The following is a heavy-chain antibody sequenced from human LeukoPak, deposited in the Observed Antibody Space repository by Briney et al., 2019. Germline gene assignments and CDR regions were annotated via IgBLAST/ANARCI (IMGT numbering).Heavy chain of an antibody. CDR3: ARNLVTVTKGFDI. J-gene: IGHJ3*02. Sequence: PSETLSLTCAVSGDSFSSHYWTWIRQSPGTGLEWIGYISHIGRTNYNPSLKSRVTISIDTSKNQFSLKLRSVTAADTAVYYCARNLVTVTKGFDIWGQGTMVSVSS. D-gene: IGHD4-17*01. V-gene: IGHV4-59*11. CDR2: ISHIGRT. CDR1: GDSFSSHY.